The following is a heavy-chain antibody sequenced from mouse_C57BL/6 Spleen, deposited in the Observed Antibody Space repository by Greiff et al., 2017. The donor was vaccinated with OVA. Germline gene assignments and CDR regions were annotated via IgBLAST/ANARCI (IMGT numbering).Heavy chain of an antibody. CDR3: TRGEGYDSTGWYFDV. Sequence: VQLQESGAELVRPGASVTLSCKASGYTFTDYEMHWVKQTPVHGLEWIGAIDPETGGTAYNQKFKGKAILTADKSSSTAYMELRSLTSEDSAVYYCTRGEGYDSTGWYFDVWGTGTTVTVSS. CDR1: GYTFTDYE. J-gene: IGHJ1*03. CDR2: IDPETGGT. V-gene: IGHV1-15*01. D-gene: IGHD2-4*01.